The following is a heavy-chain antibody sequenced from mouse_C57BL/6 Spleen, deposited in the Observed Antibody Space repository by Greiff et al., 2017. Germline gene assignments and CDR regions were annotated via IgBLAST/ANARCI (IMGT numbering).Heavy chain of an antibody. V-gene: IGHV5-6*02. CDR3: ARHWDYGSSYYFDY. D-gene: IGHD1-1*01. Sequence: EVKLEESGGDLVKPGGSLKLSCAASGFTFSSYGMSWVRQTPDKRLEWVATISSGGSYTYYPDSVKGRFTISRDNAKNTLYLQMSSLKSEDTAMYYCARHWDYGSSYYFDYWGQGTTLTVSS. J-gene: IGHJ2*01. CDR1: GFTFSSYG. CDR2: ISSGGSYT.